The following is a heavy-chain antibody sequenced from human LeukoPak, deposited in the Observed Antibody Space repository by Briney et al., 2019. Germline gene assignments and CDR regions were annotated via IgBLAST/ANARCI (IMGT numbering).Heavy chain of an antibody. CDR3: ARLSTVTTSFDY. Sequence: SETLSLTCTVSGGSISFTSYYWSWIRQPPGKGLEWIGYVYYSGATTYNPSLKSRVTVSVDTSKNQFSLKLSSVTAADTAVYYCARLSTVTTSFDYWGQGTLVTVSS. D-gene: IGHD4-17*01. CDR1: GGSISFTSYY. V-gene: IGHV4-61*05. J-gene: IGHJ4*02. CDR2: VYYSGAT.